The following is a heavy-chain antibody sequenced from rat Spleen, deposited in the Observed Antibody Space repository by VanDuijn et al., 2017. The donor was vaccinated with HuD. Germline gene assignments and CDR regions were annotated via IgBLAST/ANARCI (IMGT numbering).Heavy chain of an antibody. V-gene: IGHV5-25*01. CDR2: ISPSGGIT. J-gene: IGHJ3*01. CDR3: ARQDTSGYSNWFAY. CDR1: GFTFSSYD. D-gene: IGHD4-3*01. Sequence: EVELVESGGGLVQPGRSLKLSCVASGFTFSSYDMAWVRQAPTKGLEWVASISPSGGITYYRDSVKGRFTVSRDNAKSTLYLQMDSLRSEDTATYYCARQDTSGYSNWFAYWGQGTLVTVSS.